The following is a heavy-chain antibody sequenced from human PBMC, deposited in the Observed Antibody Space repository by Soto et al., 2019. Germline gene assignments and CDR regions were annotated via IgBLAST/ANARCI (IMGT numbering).Heavy chain of an antibody. CDR2: IIPIFGTA. CDR3: ARGTRGYDFWSGYPPRYYYYGMDV. V-gene: IGHV1-69*01. D-gene: IGHD3-3*01. CDR1: GCTFSSYA. J-gene: IGHJ6*02. Sequence: QVQLVQSGAEVKKPGSSVKVSCKASGCTFSSYAISWVRQAPGQGLEWMGGIIPIFGTANYAQKFQGRVTITADESTSTAYMELSSLRSEATAVYYCARGTRGYDFWSGYPPRYYYYGMDVWGQGTTVTVSS.